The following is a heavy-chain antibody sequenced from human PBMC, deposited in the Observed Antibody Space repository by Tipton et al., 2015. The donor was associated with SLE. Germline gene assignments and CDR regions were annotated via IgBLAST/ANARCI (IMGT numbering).Heavy chain of an antibody. Sequence: LRLSCTVSGGSISSYYWSWIRQPPGKGLEWIGYIYTSGSTNYNPSLKSRLTMSVDTSKNQFSLKLGSVTAADTAVYYCAKVTVFGVAIFGYNWFDPWGQGPLVTVSS. CDR1: GGSISSYY. V-gene: IGHV4-4*09. D-gene: IGHD3-3*01. CDR2: IYTSGST. CDR3: AKVTVFGVAIFGYNWFDP. J-gene: IGHJ5*02.